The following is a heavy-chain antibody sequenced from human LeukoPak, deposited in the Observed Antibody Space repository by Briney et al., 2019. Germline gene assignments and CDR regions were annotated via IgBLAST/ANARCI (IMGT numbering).Heavy chain of an antibody. V-gene: IGHV3-21*01. D-gene: IGHD2-2*02. CDR3: ARSHCSSTSCYKYFDY. Sequence: PRGSLRLSCAASGFTFSIYSMNWVRQAPGKGLEWVSSISSSISYIYYADSVKGRFTISRDNAKNSLYLQMNSLRAENTAVYYCARSHCSSTSCYKYFDYWGEGTLVTVSS. CDR2: ISSSISYI. J-gene: IGHJ4*02. CDR1: GFTFSIYS.